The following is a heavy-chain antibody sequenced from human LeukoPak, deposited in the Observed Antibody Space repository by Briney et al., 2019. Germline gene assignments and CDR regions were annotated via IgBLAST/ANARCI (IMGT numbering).Heavy chain of an antibody. V-gene: IGHV4-39*01. CDR3: AAMTYNSGWHWNFDY. Sequence: SETLSLXCTISGASISRSTFFWGWIRQPPGKGLEWIGSIFYIGITYYNPSLRSRVIVSLDTSKNQFSLKLSSVTATDTAVYYCAAMTYNSGWHWNFDYWGRGTLVTVSS. D-gene: IGHD6-19*01. J-gene: IGHJ4*02. CDR2: IFYIGIT. CDR1: GASISRSTFF.